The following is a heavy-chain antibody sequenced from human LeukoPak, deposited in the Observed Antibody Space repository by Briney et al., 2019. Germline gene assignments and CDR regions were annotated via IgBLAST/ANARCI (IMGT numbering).Heavy chain of an antibody. J-gene: IGHJ4*02. CDR2: ISSSGSTI. V-gene: IGHV3-11*04. CDR3: ASSRLYQLLSPTDY. D-gene: IGHD2-2*01. CDR1: GFTFSDYY. Sequence: GGSLRLSCAASGFTFSDYYMSWIRQAPGKGLEWVSYISSSGSTIYYADSVKGRFTISRDNAKNSLYLQMNSLRAEDTAVYYCASSRLYQLLSPTDYWGQGTLVTVSS.